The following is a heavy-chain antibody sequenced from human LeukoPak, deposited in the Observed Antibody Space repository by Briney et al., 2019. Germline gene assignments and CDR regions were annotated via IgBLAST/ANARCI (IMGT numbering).Heavy chain of an antibody. V-gene: IGHV3-21*01. Sequence: GGSLRLSCAASGFTFSSYSMNWVRQAPGKGLEWVSSISSSSSYIYYADSVKGRFTISRDNAKNSLYLQMSSLRAEDTAVYYCARVHSGAWSDCWGQGTLVTVSS. CDR2: ISSSSSYI. CDR1: GFTFSSYS. D-gene: IGHD6-19*01. J-gene: IGHJ4*02. CDR3: ARVHSGAWSDC.